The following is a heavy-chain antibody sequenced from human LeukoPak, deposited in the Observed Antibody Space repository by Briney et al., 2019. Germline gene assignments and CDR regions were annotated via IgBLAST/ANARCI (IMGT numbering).Heavy chain of an antibody. Sequence: GGSLRLSCAASGFAFSNSGMHWVRQAPGKGLEWVTFISNDGNNKYYADSVKGRFTISRDNSKNTLYLQMNSLRAEDTAVYYCARDPYAWGTRRDYYYYMDVWGKGTTVTISS. CDR2: ISNDGNNK. CDR1: GFAFSNSG. J-gene: IGHJ6*03. V-gene: IGHV3-33*05. D-gene: IGHD3-16*01. CDR3: ARDPYAWGTRRDYYYYMDV.